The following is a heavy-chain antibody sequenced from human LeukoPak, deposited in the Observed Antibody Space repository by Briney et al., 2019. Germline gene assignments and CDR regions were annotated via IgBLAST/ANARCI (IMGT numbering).Heavy chain of an antibody. J-gene: IGHJ6*03. CDR1: GYTFTSYG. D-gene: IGHD1/OR15-1a*01. V-gene: IGHV1-18*01. Sequence: ASVKVSCKASGYTFTSYGFNWVRQAPGQGLEWVGWISAYNGNTNYAQNLRDRVTLTTDTSTSTAYMELWSLRSDDTAVYYCARTAPGTPLGGYFYYMGVWGKGTTATVS. CDR3: ARTAPGTPLGGYFYYMGV. CDR2: ISAYNGNT.